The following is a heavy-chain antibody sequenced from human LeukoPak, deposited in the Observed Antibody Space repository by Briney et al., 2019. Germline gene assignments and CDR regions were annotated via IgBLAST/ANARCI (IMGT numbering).Heavy chain of an antibody. J-gene: IGHJ5*02. CDR1: GFTFSSYA. CDR3: AKDPDDYYGSGSHPSFDP. D-gene: IGHD3-10*01. Sequence: GGSLRLSCAASGFTFSSYAMSWVRQAPGKGLEWVSTISNSGGTTYYADSVKGRFTISGDNSKNTLYLQMNSLRAEDTAVYYCAKDPDDYYGSGSHPSFDPWGQGTLVTVSS. CDR2: ISNSGGTT. V-gene: IGHV3-23*01.